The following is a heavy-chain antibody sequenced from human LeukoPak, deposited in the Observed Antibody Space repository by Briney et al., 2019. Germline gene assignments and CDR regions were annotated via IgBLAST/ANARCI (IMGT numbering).Heavy chain of an antibody. V-gene: IGHV3-66*01. J-gene: IGHJ4*02. Sequence: GGSLRLSCAASGFTVSSDFMSWVRQAPGKGLECVSVIYSGGNTHYADSVRGRFTISRDSSKNTLYLQMNSLRAEDTAVYYCARDWFTRLGELSPDRAFDYWGQGTLVTVSS. CDR1: GFTVSSDF. CDR2: IYSGGNT. D-gene: IGHD3-16*02. CDR3: ARDWFTRLGELSPDRAFDY.